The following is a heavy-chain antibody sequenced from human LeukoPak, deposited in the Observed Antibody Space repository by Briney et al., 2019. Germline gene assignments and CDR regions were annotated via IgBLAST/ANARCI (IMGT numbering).Heavy chain of an antibody. V-gene: IGHV3-23*01. CDR3: VKDPRDTYGTNWFVS. D-gene: IGHD2-21*01. CDR2: ISGTGGAT. CDR1: GFSFGNYA. Sequence: GGSLRFSCVAPGFSFGNYAMSWVPQAPGKGLHWVSQISGTGGATWYAGFARDRFTISRDNSKKTLYLQMSGLRVEDTAMYYCVKDPRDTYGTNWFVSWGQGTLLIVSS. J-gene: IGHJ5*01.